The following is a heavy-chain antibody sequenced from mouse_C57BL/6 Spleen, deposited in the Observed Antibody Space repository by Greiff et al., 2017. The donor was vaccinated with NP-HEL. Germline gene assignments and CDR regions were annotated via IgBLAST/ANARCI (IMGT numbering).Heavy chain of an antibody. Sequence: EVKVEESGGGLVQPGGSMKLSCVASGFTFSNYWMNWVRQSPEKGLEWVAQIRLKSDNYATHYAESVKGRFTISRDDSKSSVYLQMNNLRAEDTGIYYCTGFITTVGHWYFDVWGTGTTVTVSS. CDR3: TGFITTVGHWYFDV. V-gene: IGHV6-3*01. J-gene: IGHJ1*03. CDR1: GFTFSNYW. CDR2: IRLKSDNYAT. D-gene: IGHD1-1*01.